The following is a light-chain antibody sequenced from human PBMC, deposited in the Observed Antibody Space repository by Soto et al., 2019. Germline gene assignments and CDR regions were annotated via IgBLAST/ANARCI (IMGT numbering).Light chain of an antibody. V-gene: IGKV1-5*01. Sequence: DIQMTQSPSTLSASVGDRVTITCRASKNINTWLAWYQQKPGKAPKLLIYDASSLESGVPSRVSGSGSGTEFTLTISSLQPDDFATYYCQQYNTFWTFGPGTKVDI. CDR1: KNINTW. CDR3: QQYNTFWT. J-gene: IGKJ1*01. CDR2: DAS.